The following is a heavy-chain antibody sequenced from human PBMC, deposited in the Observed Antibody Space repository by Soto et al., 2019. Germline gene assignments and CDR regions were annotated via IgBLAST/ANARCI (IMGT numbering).Heavy chain of an antibody. V-gene: IGHV4-59*01. CDR3: ARHGYRYPGNFDF. Sequence: PSETLSLTCAVSGSPISPYYWSWIRQAPGKGLEWIGYVYYTGTTNYNPSLKSRVTISIDRSKKQISLDLTSATAADTAVYYCARHGYRYPGNFDFWGPGTMVTVS. D-gene: IGHD5-18*01. CDR1: GSPISPYY. J-gene: IGHJ3*01. CDR2: VYYTGTT.